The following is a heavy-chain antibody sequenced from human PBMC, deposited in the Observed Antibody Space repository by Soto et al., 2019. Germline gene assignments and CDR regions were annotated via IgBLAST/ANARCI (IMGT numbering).Heavy chain of an antibody. CDR3: ARDRSLDLWSGSWFDP. CDR2: IFYTGST. J-gene: IGHJ5*02. CDR1: GGSIHSSDYY. V-gene: IGHV4-31*03. D-gene: IGHD3-3*01. Sequence: QVQLQESGPGLVKPSQTLSLTCTVSGGSIHSSDYYWTWIRQHPEKGLEWIGYIFYTGSTYYNPSLGRRATLSVXTXSXXFSLSLTSVTAADTAVYYCARDRSLDLWSGSWFDPWGQGTLVTVSS.